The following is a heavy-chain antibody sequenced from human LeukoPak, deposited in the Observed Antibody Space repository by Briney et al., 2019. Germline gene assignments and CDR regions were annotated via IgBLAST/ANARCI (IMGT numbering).Heavy chain of an antibody. Sequence: PSETLSLTCTVSGGSISSSSYYWGWIRQPPGKGLEWIGSIYYSGSTYYNPSLKSRVTISVDTSKNQFSLKLSSVTAADTAVYYCARDYTMPHWFDPWGQGTLVTVSS. CDR2: IYYSGST. D-gene: IGHD3-16*01. J-gene: IGHJ5*02. V-gene: IGHV4-39*07. CDR3: ARDYTMPHWFDP. CDR1: GGSISSSSYY.